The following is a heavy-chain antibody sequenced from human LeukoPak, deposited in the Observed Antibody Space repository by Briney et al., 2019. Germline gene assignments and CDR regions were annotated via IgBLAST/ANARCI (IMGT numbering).Heavy chain of an antibody. CDR2: IYYSGST. V-gene: IGHV4-59*01. Sequence: SETLSLTCTVSGGSISSYYWSWIRQPPGKGLEWIGYIYYSGSTNYNPSLKSRVTISVDASKNQFSLKLSSVTAADTAVYYCARDKELLLDYWGQGTLVTVSS. CDR1: GGSISSYY. D-gene: IGHD1-26*01. CDR3: ARDKELLLDY. J-gene: IGHJ4*02.